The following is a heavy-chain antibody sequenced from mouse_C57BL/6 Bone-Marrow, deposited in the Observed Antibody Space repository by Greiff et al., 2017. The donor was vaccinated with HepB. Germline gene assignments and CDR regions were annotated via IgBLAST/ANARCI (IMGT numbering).Heavy chain of an antibody. CDR1: GFTFTDYY. Sequence: DVKLVESGGGLVQPGGSLSLSCAASGFTFTDYYMSWVRQPPGKALEWLGFIRNKANGYTTEYSASVKGRFTISRDNSQSILYLQMNALRAEDSATYYCARYTYGSSPYFDYWGQGTTLTVSS. J-gene: IGHJ2*01. CDR3: ARYTYGSSPYFDY. D-gene: IGHD1-1*01. CDR2: IRNKANGYTT. V-gene: IGHV7-3*01.